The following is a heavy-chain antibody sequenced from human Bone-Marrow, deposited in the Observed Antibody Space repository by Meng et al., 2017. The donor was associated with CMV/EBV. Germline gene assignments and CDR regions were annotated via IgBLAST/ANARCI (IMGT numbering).Heavy chain of an antibody. D-gene: IGHD2-2*02. Sequence: SETLSLTCAVYGGSFSGYYWSWIRQPPGKGLEWIGEINHSGSTNYNPSLKSRVTISVDTSKNQFSLKLSSVTAADTAVYYCARGYCSSTSCYRRGYYYYYGMDVWGQGNTVNVAS. CDR1: GGSFSGYY. CDR2: INHSGST. CDR3: ARGYCSSTSCYRRGYYYYYGMDV. V-gene: IGHV4-34*01. J-gene: IGHJ6*01.